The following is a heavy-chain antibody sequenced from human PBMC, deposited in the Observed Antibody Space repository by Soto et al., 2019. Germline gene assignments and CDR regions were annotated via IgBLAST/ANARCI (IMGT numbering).Heavy chain of an antibody. V-gene: IGHV3-21*01. CDR2: ISSSSRYI. Sequence: GGSLRLCCAASGFTFSSYSMNWVRQAPGKGLEWVSSISSSSRYIYYADSVKGRFTISRDNAKNSLYLQMNSLRAEDTAVYYCARDYSDAFDIWGQGTMVTVSS. CDR1: GFTFSSYS. D-gene: IGHD2-15*01. CDR3: ARDYSDAFDI. J-gene: IGHJ3*02.